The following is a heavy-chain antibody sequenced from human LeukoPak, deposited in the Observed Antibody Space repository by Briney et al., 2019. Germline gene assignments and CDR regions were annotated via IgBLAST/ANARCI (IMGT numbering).Heavy chain of an antibody. D-gene: IGHD2-15*01. J-gene: IGHJ4*02. CDR1: GFTFSNYA. CDR2: FSGSGDIT. CDR3: AKGRCSGGSCRWAFDY. V-gene: IGHV3-23*01. Sequence: GGSLRLSCAASGFTFSNYAMSWVRQAPGKGLEWVSAFSGSGDITYYADSVKGRFTISRDNSKNTLYLQMNSLRAEDTAVYYCAKGRCSGGSCRWAFDYWGQGTLVTVSS.